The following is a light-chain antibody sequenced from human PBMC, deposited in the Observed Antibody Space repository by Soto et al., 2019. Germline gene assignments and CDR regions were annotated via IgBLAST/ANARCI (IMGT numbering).Light chain of an antibody. CDR3: QQSYSTLGIT. Sequence: DIQMTQSPSSLSASVGDRVTITFLASQSISSYLNWYQQKPGKAPKLLIYAASSLQSGVPSRFSGSGSGTDFTLTISSPQPEDFATYYCQQSYSTLGITFGQGTRLEI. J-gene: IGKJ5*01. CDR1: QSISSY. CDR2: AAS. V-gene: IGKV1-39*01.